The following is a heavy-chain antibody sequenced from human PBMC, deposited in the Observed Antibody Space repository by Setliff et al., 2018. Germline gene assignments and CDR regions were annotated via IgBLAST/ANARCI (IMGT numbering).Heavy chain of an antibody. Sequence: PGGSLRLSCAASGFRFNIYWMTWVRQAPGKGLEWVANIERDGSEKSYVDSVKGRFTISRDNAKNSVYLEMNSLRAEDTAVYYCARDPTRKFDSWGQGTLVTVSS. CDR2: IERDGSEK. V-gene: IGHV3-7*03. CDR1: GFRFNIYW. CDR3: ARDPTRKFDS. J-gene: IGHJ4*02.